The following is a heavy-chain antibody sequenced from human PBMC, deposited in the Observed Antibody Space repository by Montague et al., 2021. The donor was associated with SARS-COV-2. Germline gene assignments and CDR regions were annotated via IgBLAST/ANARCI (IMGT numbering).Heavy chain of an antibody. D-gene: IGHD3-22*01. Sequence: SETLSLTCTVSGGSVSSGSYYWSWIRQPPGKGLEWIGYIYYSGSTNYNPSLKSRVTISVDTSKNQFSLKLSSVTAADTAVYYCARQRLGYYDTNSYYIFDYWGQGTLVTVSS. J-gene: IGHJ4*02. CDR3: ARQRLGYYDTNSYYIFDY. CDR2: IYYSGST. CDR1: GGSVSSGSYY. V-gene: IGHV4-61*01.